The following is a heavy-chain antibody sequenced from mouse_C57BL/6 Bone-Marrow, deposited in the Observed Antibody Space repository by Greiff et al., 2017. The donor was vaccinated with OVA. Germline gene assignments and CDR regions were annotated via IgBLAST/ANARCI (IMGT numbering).Heavy chain of an antibody. J-gene: IGHJ3*01. D-gene: IGHD1-1*01. CDR3: ALYYYGSRGFAY. Sequence: QVQLQQPGAELVKPGASVKLSCKASGYTFTSYWMSWVKQRPGQGLEWIGMIHPNSGSTNYNEKFKSKATLTVDKSSSTAYMQLSSLTSEDSAVYYCALYYYGSRGFAYWGQGTLVTVSA. CDR1: GYTFTSYW. CDR2: IHPNSGST. V-gene: IGHV1-64*01.